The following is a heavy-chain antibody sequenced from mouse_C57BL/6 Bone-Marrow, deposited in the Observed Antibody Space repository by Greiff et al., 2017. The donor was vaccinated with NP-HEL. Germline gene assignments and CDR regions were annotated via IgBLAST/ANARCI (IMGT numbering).Heavy chain of an antibody. CDR3: ARAYGNYLDY. CDR2: ISYDGSN. J-gene: IGHJ2*01. D-gene: IGHD2-10*02. Sequence: EVQLVESGPGLVKPSQSLSLTCSVTGYSITSGYYWNWIRRFPGNKLEWVGSISYDGSNNYSPSLKNRISITRDTSKNQFFLKLNSVTAEGTATYYCARAYGNYLDYWGQGTTLTVSS. V-gene: IGHV3-6*01. CDR1: GYSITSGYY.